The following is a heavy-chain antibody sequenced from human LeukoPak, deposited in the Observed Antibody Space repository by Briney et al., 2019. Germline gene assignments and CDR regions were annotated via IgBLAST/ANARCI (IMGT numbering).Heavy chain of an antibody. D-gene: IGHD3-10*01. J-gene: IGHJ4*02. CDR2: IDPNSGGT. Sequence: ASVKVSFKSCGYTFTGYYMHWVGQAPGQGLEWMGWIDPNSGGTNYAQKFQGRVTMTRDTSISTAHMELSRLTSDDTAVYYCARDGVVRGSIIHWGQGTLVTVSS. CDR1: GYTFTGYY. CDR3: ARDGVVRGSIIH. V-gene: IGHV1-2*02.